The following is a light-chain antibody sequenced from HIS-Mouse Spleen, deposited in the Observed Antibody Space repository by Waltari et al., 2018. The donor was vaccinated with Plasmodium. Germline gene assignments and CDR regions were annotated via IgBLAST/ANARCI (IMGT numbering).Light chain of an antibody. J-gene: IGLJ1*01. CDR1: SSDVGGYNY. V-gene: IGLV2-14*03. CDR3: SSYTSSSTLV. CDR2: DVS. Sequence: QSALTQPASVSGSPGQSITISCTGTSSDVGGYNYVSWYQQHPGKAPKLMIYDVSNRPSGVSTRFPGSKSGNTASLTISGLQAEDEADYYCSSYTSSSTLVFGTGTKVTVL.